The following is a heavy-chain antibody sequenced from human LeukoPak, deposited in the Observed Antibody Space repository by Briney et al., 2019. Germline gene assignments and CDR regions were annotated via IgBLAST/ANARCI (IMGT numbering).Heavy chain of an antibody. CDR3: ARGDRPDFWSGYYFDY. D-gene: IGHD3-3*01. J-gene: IGHJ4*02. CDR1: GGSFSGYY. V-gene: IGHV4-34*01. CDR2: INHSGST. Sequence: SETLSLTCAVYGGSFSGYYWSWIRQPPGKGLEWIGEINHSGSTNYNPSLKSRVTISVDTSKNQFSLKLSSVTAADTAVYYCARGDRPDFWSGYYFDYWGQGTLVTVSS.